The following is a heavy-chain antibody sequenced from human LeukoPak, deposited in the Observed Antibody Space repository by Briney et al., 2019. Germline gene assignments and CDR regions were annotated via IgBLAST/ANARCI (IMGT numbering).Heavy chain of an antibody. V-gene: IGHV3-53*05. CDR2: MHSDGRT. Sequence: GGSLRLSCAASGFSVSNNYMNWVRQASGKGLEWVSVMHSDGRTFYADSVKGRFTISRDNSENTLYLQMDSLTTEDTGVYYCAREQGQQWRRFDSWGQGSPVTVSS. J-gene: IGHJ4*02. CDR1: GFSVSNNY. D-gene: IGHD6-19*01. CDR3: AREQGQQWRRFDS.